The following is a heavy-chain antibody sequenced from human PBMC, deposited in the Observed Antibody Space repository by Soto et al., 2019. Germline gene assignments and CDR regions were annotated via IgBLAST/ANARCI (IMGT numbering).Heavy chain of an antibody. Sequence: EVQLVESGGGSVQPGGSLRLSCAASGFTFSTFSMNWVRQAPGRGLEWISYISGGGRPISYADSVKGRFTISRDNAKNSLYLQMDSLTDEDTAVYYCARDLGWAFDSWGQGNLVNFSS. CDR1: GFTFSTFS. CDR3: ARDLGWAFDS. V-gene: IGHV3-48*02. D-gene: IGHD6-19*01. CDR2: ISGGGRPI. J-gene: IGHJ4*02.